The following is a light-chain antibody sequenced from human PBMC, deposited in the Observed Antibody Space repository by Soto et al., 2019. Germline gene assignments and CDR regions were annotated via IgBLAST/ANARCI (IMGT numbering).Light chain of an antibody. CDR1: QSGLNRSNNKNC. J-gene: IGKJ1*01. Sequence: DIVMTQSPDSLAVSLGERATINCKSSQSGLNRSNNKNCLGWFQQKPGQPPKLLIYWASTRESGVPDRFSGSASGTDFTLTISSLQAEDVAVYYCQQYYTTPRTFGQGTKVEIK. CDR2: WAS. V-gene: IGKV4-1*01. CDR3: QQYYTTPRT.